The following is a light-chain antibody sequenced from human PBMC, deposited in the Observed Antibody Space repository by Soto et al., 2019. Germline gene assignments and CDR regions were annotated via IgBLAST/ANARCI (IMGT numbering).Light chain of an antibody. J-gene: IGKJ4*01. Sequence: ETVLTQSPGTLSLSPGERATLSCRTSQTISSSYLAWYQQKPGRAPRLLIYGASNRATGIPDRFSGSGSGTDFTLTISRLEPEDFAVYYCPQYSRSPLTFGGGTKVEIK. CDR2: GAS. V-gene: IGKV3-20*01. CDR3: PQYSRSPLT. CDR1: QTISSSY.